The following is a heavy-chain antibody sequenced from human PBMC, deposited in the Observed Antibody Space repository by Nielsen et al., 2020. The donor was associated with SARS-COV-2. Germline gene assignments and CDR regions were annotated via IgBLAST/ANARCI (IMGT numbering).Heavy chain of an antibody. Sequence: WIRQPPGKALEWLAHIFSNDEKSYSTSLKSRLTISKDTSKSQVVLTMTNMDPVDTAIYYCARMNYCSSTSCYIGYYYYMDVWGKGTTVTVSS. CDR2: IFSNDEK. V-gene: IGHV2-26*01. J-gene: IGHJ6*03. D-gene: IGHD2-2*02. CDR3: ARMNYCSSTSCYIGYYYYMDV.